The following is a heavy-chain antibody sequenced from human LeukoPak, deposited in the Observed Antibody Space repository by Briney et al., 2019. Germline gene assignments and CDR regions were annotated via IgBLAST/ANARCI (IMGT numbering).Heavy chain of an antibody. J-gene: IGHJ4*02. D-gene: IGHD6-19*01. Sequence: PGGSLRLSCAASGFTFNSYWMHWVRQAPGQGLVWVSRINSDGSDTTYADSVKGRFTISRDNAKNTLYLQMNSLRAEDTAVYYCATTVAGTFWGQGTLVTVSS. CDR1: GFTFNSYW. CDR2: INSDGSDT. V-gene: IGHV3-74*01. CDR3: ATTVAGTF.